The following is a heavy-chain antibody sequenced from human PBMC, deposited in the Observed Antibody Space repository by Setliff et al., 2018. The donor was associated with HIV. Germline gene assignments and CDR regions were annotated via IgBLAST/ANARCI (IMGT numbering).Heavy chain of an antibody. CDR3: AYSGRQLRGPYFDF. CDR1: GLSLSTSGVG. J-gene: IGHJ4*02. D-gene: IGHD1-1*01. CDR2: IYWNNNK. Sequence: SGPTLVNPTQTLTLTCTFSGLSLSTSGVGVGWIRQSPGKALEWLAFIYWNNNKHYSTPLKSRLTVTKDTSKSRVVFTMTNMDPVDTATYYCAYSGRQLRGPYFDFWGQGTPVTVSS. V-gene: IGHV2-5*01.